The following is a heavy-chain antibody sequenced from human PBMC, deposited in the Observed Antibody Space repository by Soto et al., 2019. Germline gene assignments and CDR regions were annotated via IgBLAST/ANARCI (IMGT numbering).Heavy chain of an antibody. Sequence: QVQLKQSGPGLVRPSGTLSLTCRVSGTSISSSYWWAWVRQSPGKGLEWIGEIYHNGITKYNPSLKSRVSMSIDKSNNQFSLKLTSVTAADTAVYYCATVPPRIVVVLVEFPTWGQGTLVTVSS. D-gene: IGHD2-21*01. V-gene: IGHV4-4*02. CDR1: GTSISSSYW. CDR2: IYHNGIT. J-gene: IGHJ4*02. CDR3: ATVPPRIVVVLVEFPT.